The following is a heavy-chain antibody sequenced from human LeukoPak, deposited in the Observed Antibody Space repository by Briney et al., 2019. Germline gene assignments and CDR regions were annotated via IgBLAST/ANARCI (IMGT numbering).Heavy chain of an antibody. V-gene: IGHV3-7*01. CDR2: IKQDESEK. CDR3: ARLTWICSSGVCYSGFDY. D-gene: IGHD2-8*01. CDR1: GFIFSTYW. Sequence: HPGGSLRLSCAASGFIFSTYWMGWVRQAPGKGLEWVANIKQDESEKYYVDSVKGRFTISRDNAKNSLYLQMNSLRAEDTAIYYCARLTWICSSGVCYSGFDYWGQGTLVTVSS. J-gene: IGHJ4*02.